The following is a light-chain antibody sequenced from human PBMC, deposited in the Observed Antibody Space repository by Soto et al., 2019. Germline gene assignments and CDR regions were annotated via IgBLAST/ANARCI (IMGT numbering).Light chain of an antibody. CDR2: GAF. Sequence: EIVLTQSRATLSVSPGERATLSCRTSQSVGSNLAWYQQKPGQAPRLLIYGAFIRAPGFPVTFRGTGSGSEFTLTISSLQSEDGALYYCQQYDKWPYTFGQGTNLEIK. V-gene: IGKV3-15*01. J-gene: IGKJ2*01. CDR3: QQYDKWPYT. CDR1: QSVGSN.